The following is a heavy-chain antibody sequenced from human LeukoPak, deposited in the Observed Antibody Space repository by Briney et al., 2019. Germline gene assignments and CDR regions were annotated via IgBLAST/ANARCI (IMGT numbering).Heavy chain of an antibody. V-gene: IGHV4-59*01. CDR1: GGSTSSYY. J-gene: IGHJ4*02. D-gene: IGHD3-22*01. Sequence: SETLSLTCTVCGGSTSSYYWSRRRRPARGELVLMGSLVYSGSTSYNPSLKSRVTISVDTSKNQFSLKLSSVTAADTAVYYCAREAGDSSGCYYLDYWGQGTLVTVSS. CDR3: AREAGDSSGCYYLDY. CDR2: LVYSGST.